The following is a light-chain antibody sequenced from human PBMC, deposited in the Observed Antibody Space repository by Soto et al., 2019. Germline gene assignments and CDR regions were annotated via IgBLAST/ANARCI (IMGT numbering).Light chain of an antibody. J-gene: IGKJ4*01. V-gene: IGKV3-11*01. Sequence: EVVLTQSPATLSLSPGERATLSCRASESIGNYLAWYQQKLGQAPKLLIYDASHRAIGIPGRFSGDGSGTDFTLTIRSLETEDFAVYYCQWRSDWPPRLTFGGGTKVEIK. CDR1: ESIGNY. CDR2: DAS. CDR3: QWRSDWPPRLT.